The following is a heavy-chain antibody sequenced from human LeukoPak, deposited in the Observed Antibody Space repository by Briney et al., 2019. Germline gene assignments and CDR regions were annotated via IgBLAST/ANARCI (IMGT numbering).Heavy chain of an antibody. CDR1: GFKFSDSW. J-gene: IGHJ6*02. V-gene: IGHV3-7*01. CDR3: AKYDNWVAGDV. Sequence: GGSLRLSCAASGFKFSDSWMSWVRQAPGKGPEWVANIKKDGSEEHYLDSVKGRFTVSRDNARNSLFLQMNSLRVEDTAVYYCAKYDNWVAGDVLGQGTTVSVS. CDR2: IKKDGSEE. D-gene: IGHD1-20*01.